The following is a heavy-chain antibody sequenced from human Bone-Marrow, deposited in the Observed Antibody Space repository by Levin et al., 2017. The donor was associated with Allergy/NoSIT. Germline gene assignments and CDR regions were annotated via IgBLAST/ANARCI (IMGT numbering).Heavy chain of an antibody. CDR2: IYSAGNA. V-gene: IGHV3-66*01. CDR1: GFSVSTVH. D-gene: IGHD6-19*01. Sequence: TGGSLRLSCTVAGFSVSTVHLSWVRQAPGKGLEWVSVIYSAGNAFYGESVKGRFTISRDDSKNTLFLQLNSLRAEDTAVYFCASSNFGEHSLAVTALDYWGQGTLVTVSS. J-gene: IGHJ4*02. CDR3: ASSNFGEHSLAVTALDY.